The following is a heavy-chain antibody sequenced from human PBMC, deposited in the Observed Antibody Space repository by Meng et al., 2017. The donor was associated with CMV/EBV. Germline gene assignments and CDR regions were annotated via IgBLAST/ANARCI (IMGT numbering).Heavy chain of an antibody. CDR2: IYHSGST. CDR1: GYSISSGYY. Sequence: GSLRLSCTVSGYSISSGYYWGWIRQPPGKGLEWIGSIYHSGSTYYNPSLKSRVTISVDTSKNQFSLKLSSVTAEDTAVYYCARATYYDFWSGYYGYWGQGTLVTVSS. J-gene: IGHJ4*02. V-gene: IGHV4-38-2*02. CDR3: ARATYYDFWSGYYGY. D-gene: IGHD3-3*01.